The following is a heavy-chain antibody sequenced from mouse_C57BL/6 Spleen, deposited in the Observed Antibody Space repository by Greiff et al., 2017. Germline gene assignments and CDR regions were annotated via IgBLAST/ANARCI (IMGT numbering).Heavy chain of an antibody. CDR3: ARKDYGSSSFAY. Sequence: EVMLVESGGGLVKPGGSLKLSCAASGFTFSDYGMHWVRQAPEKGLEWVAYISSGGSTIYYADTVKGRFTISRDNAKNTLFLQMTSLRSEDTAMYYCARKDYGSSSFAYWGQGTLVTVSA. D-gene: IGHD1-1*01. CDR1: GFTFSDYG. CDR2: ISSGGSTI. J-gene: IGHJ3*01. V-gene: IGHV5-17*01.